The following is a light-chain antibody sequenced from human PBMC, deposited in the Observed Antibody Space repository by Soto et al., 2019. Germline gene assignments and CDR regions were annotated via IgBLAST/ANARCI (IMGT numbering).Light chain of an antibody. Sequence: SYVVTQPPSVSVAPGQTATITCGGNNIGSRSVHWYQRKPGQAPVVVVYDDSDRPSGIPERFSGSNSGNTATLTISGVEGGDEADYFCQVWDTGSDHPVFGGGTKLTVL. V-gene: IGLV3-21*02. CDR1: NIGSRS. J-gene: IGLJ3*02. CDR3: QVWDTGSDHPV. CDR2: DDS.